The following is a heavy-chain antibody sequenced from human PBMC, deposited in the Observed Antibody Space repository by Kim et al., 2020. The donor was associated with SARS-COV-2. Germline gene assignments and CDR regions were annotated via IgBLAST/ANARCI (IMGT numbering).Heavy chain of an antibody. CDR3: AREARFLEWLSVRWFDP. Sequence: FQGRVTITADESTSTAYMELSSLRSEDTAVYYCAREARFLEWLSVRWFDPWGQGTLVTVSS. D-gene: IGHD3-3*01. V-gene: IGHV1-69*01. J-gene: IGHJ5*02.